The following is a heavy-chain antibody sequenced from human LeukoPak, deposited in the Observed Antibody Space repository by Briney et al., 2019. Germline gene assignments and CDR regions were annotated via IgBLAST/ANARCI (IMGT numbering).Heavy chain of an antibody. D-gene: IGHD6-13*01. CDR1: GGTFSSYA. CDR2: IIPNFGTT. V-gene: IGHV1-69*06. J-gene: IGHJ3*01. Sequence: SVKVSCKASGGTFSSYAINWVRQAPGQGLEWMGGIIPNFGTTSFGQKFQGRVTITADKSTSTAYMELSSLRSGDTAVYYCARESGYSSSHIDYWGQGTMVTVSS. CDR3: ARESGYSSSHIDY.